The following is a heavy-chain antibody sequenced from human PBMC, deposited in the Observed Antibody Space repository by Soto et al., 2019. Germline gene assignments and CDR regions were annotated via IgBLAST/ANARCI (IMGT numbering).Heavy chain of an antibody. J-gene: IGHJ4*02. CDR1: GFTFNIYG. Sequence: PGGSLRLSCAASGFTFNIYGMHWVRQAPDKGLEWVALISYDGSNQYYADSVKGRFTISRDNSKNTLFLQMNSLRADDTAVYSCAKDQASGQGSFDSWGQGTLVTVSS. CDR3: AKDQASGQGSFDS. CDR2: ISYDGSNQ. V-gene: IGHV3-30*18.